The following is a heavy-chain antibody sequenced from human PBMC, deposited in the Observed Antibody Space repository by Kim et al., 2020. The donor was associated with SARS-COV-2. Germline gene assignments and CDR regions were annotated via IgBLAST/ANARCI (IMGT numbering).Heavy chain of an antibody. D-gene: IGHD6-13*01. CDR1: GGSFSGYY. CDR3: ARGGREQQLATFDY. Sequence: SETLSLTCAVYGGSFSGYYWSWIRQPPGKGLEWIGEINHSGSTNYNPSLKSRVTISVDTSKNQFSLKLSSVTAADTAVYYCARGGREQQLATFDYWGQGTLVTVSS. V-gene: IGHV4-34*01. J-gene: IGHJ4*02. CDR2: INHSGST.